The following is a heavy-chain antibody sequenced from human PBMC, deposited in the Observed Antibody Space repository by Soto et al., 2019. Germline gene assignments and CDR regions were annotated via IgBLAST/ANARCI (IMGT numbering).Heavy chain of an antibody. J-gene: IGHJ4*02. V-gene: IGHV4-34*01. CDR1: GGSFSSYY. CDR3: ARDPYSPVDY. D-gene: IGHD4-4*01. Sequence: SETLSLTCAVYGGSFSSYYWSWIRQPPGKGLEWIGEINHSGSTNYNPSLKSRVTISVDTSKNQFSLKLSSVTAADTAVYYCARDPYSPVDYWGQGTLVTVSS. CDR2: INHSGST.